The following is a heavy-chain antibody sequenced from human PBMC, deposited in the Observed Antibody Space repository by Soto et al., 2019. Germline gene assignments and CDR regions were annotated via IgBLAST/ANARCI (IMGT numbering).Heavy chain of an antibody. CDR3: ARDSSPDYGMEV. V-gene: IGHV4-30-4*01. J-gene: IGHJ6*02. Sequence: PSETLSLTCTVSGGSISSGDYYWSWIRQPPGKGLEWIGYIYYSGSTYYNPALKSRVTISVDTSKNQFSLKLSSVTAADTAVYYCARDSSPDYGMEVWGQGTTVTVSS. CDR1: GGSISSGDYY. CDR2: IYYSGST.